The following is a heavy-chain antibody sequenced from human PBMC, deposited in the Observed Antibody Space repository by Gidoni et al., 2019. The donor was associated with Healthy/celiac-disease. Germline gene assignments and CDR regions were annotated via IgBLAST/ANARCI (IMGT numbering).Heavy chain of an antibody. J-gene: IGHJ3*02. V-gene: IGHV3-33*01. Sequence: QVQLVESGGGVVQPGRSLRLSCAASGFTFSSYGMHWVRQAPGKGLEWVAVIWYDGSNKYYADSVKGRFTISRDNSKNTLYLQMNSLRAEDTAVYYCARVGDYYDSSGAFDIWGQGTMVTVSS. CDR2: IWYDGSNK. CDR3: ARVGDYYDSSGAFDI. D-gene: IGHD3-22*01. CDR1: GFTFSSYG.